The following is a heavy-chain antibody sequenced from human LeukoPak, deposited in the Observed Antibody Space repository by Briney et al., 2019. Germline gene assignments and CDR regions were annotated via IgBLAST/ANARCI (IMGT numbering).Heavy chain of an antibody. CDR3: ARVGAMYYYGSEPRWFDP. Sequence: SETLSLTCTVSGGSISSYYWSWVRQPPGKGLEWIGYIYYSGSTNYNPSLKSRVTISVDTSKNQFSLKLSSVTAADTAVYYCARVGAMYYYGSEPRWFDPWGQGTLVTVSS. D-gene: IGHD3-10*01. CDR1: GGSISSYY. J-gene: IGHJ5*02. V-gene: IGHV4-59*01. CDR2: IYYSGST.